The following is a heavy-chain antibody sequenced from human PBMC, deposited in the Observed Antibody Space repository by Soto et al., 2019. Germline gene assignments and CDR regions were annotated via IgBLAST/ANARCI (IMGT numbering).Heavy chain of an antibody. Sequence: ASVKVSCKASGYTFTSYYMHWVRQAPGQGLEWMGIINPSGGSTSYAQKFQGRVTMTRDTSTSTVYMELSSLRSEDTAVYYCAGGLLSPYYYYGMDVWGQGTTVTVSS. CDR1: GYTFTSYY. CDR2: INPSGGST. J-gene: IGHJ6*02. D-gene: IGHD3-3*01. V-gene: IGHV1-46*01. CDR3: AGGLLSPYYYYGMDV.